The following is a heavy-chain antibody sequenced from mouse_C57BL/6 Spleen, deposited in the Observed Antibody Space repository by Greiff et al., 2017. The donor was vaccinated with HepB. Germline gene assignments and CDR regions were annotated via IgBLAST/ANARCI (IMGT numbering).Heavy chain of an antibody. V-gene: IGHV1-59*01. D-gene: IGHD1-1*01. CDR1: GYTFTSYW. CDR3: ARRVPTTVDAMDY. Sequence: QVQLQQPGAELVRPGTSVKLSCKASGYTFTSYWMHWVKQRPGQGLEWIGVIDPSDSYTNYNQKFKGKATLTVDTSSSTAYMQLSSLTYEDSAVYYCARRVPTTVDAMDYWGQGTSVTVSS. CDR2: IDPSDSYT. J-gene: IGHJ4*01.